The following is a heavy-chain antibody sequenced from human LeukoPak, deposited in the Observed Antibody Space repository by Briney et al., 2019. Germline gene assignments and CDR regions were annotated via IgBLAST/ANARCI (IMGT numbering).Heavy chain of an antibody. Sequence: GGSLRPSCAASGFTVSSNYMGWVRQAPGKGLEWVSVVYGGGSTYYPDSVKGRFTISRDNSQNTLYLQMDSLRAEDTAVYYCAGGIAMVRGGDVWGKGTTVTVSS. CDR3: AGGIAMVRGGDV. CDR2: VYGGGST. D-gene: IGHD3-10*01. V-gene: IGHV3-66*02. J-gene: IGHJ6*04. CDR1: GFTVSSNY.